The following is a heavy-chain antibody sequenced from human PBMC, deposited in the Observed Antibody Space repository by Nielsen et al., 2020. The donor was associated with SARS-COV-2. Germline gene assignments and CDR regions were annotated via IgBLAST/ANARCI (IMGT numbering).Heavy chain of an antibody. CDR3: AREWEGPPTPGIADAFDY. CDR2: IWYDGSNK. Sequence: GESLKISCAASGFTFSSYGMHWVRQAPGKGLEWVAVIWYDGSNKYYADSVKGRFTISRDNSKNTLYLQMNSLRAEDTAVYYCAREWEGPPTPGIADAFDYWGQGTLVTVSS. D-gene: IGHD6-13*01. V-gene: IGHV3-33*01. CDR1: GFTFSSYG. J-gene: IGHJ4*02.